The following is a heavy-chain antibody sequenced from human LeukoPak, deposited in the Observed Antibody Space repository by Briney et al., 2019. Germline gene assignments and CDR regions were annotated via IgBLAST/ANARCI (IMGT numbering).Heavy chain of an antibody. CDR1: GGTFSSYA. CDR3: ARASSESIAARPYWFDP. V-gene: IGHV1-69*05. Sequence: SVKVSCKASGGTFSSYAISWVRQAPGQGLEWMGGIIPIIGTANYAQKFQGRVTITTDESTSTAYMELSSLRSEDTAVYYCARASSESIAARPYWFDPWGQGTLVTVSS. J-gene: IGHJ5*02. D-gene: IGHD6-6*01. CDR2: IIPIIGTA.